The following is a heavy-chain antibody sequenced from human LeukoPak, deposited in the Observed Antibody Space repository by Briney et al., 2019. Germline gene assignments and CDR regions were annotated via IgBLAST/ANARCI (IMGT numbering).Heavy chain of an antibody. CDR1: GFTFSRHG. CDR3: ARDSLRGRGKDGFDY. V-gene: IGHV3-48*01. J-gene: IGHJ4*02. Sequence: PGGSLRLSCVASGFTFSRHGMNWVRQAPGKGLEWVSYISSSSSTIYYADSVKGRFTISRDNAKNSLYLQMNSLRAEDTAVYYCARDSLRGRGKDGFDYWGQGTLVTVSS. CDR2: ISSSSSTI. D-gene: IGHD3-10*01.